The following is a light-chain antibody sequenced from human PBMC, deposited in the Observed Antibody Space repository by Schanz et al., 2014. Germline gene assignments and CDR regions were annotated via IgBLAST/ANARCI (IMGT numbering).Light chain of an antibody. CDR1: QSVTST. J-gene: IGKJ4*01. V-gene: IGKV3D-15*01. CDR3: QQYNNWPLT. Sequence: MTQSPSTLSASVGDRVTITCRASQSVTSTSLAWYQQKPGQAPRLLISGASSRATGIPDRFSGRGSGTDFTLTISSLQSEDFAVYYCQQYNNWPLTFGGGTKVEIK. CDR2: GAS.